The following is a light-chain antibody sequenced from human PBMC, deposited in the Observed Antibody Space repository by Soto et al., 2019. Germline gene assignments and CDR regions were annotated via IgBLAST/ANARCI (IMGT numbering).Light chain of an antibody. V-gene: IGLV2-14*01. Sequence: QSVLTQPASVSASPGQSITISCTGTTSDVGRYNYVSWYQQHPGKAPKLIIYDVSNRPSGVSNRFSGSTSGNTASLTISGLQAEDEADYYCNSYTSSSTYVFGTGTKVTVL. CDR3: NSYTSSSTYV. J-gene: IGLJ1*01. CDR1: TSDVGRYNY. CDR2: DVS.